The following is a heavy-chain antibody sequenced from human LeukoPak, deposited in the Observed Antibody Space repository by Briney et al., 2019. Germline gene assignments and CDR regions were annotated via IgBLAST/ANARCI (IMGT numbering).Heavy chain of an antibody. CDR3: ARDAYYYDTSGYYILDY. D-gene: IGHD3-22*01. CDR1: GGSISDYY. CDR2: IYASGDT. V-gene: IGHV4-4*07. Sequence: PSETLSLTCTVSGGSISDYYWTWVRQAAGKGLEWIGRIYASGDTYYSPSLQSRVTMSVDTSKNQFSLRLNSVTAADTAVYYCARDAYYYDTSGYYILDYWGQGTLVTVSS. J-gene: IGHJ4*02.